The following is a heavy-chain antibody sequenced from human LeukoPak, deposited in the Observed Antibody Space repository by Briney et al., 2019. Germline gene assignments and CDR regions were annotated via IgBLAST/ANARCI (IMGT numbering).Heavy chain of an antibody. Sequence: PGRSLRLSCVASGFTFKYHAINWVRQAPGKGLEWVAFISNDGTNTYYADSMKGRFTISRDDSKNTLYLQMNSLRADDTAVYYCARDPFDILTDPYFDYWGQGTLVTVSS. D-gene: IGHD3-9*01. J-gene: IGHJ4*02. CDR2: ISNDGTNT. CDR3: ARDPFDILTDPYFDY. CDR1: GFTFKYHA. V-gene: IGHV3-30-3*01.